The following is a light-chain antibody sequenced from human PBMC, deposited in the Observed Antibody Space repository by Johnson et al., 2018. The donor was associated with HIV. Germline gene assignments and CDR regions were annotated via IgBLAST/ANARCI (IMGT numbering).Light chain of an antibody. J-gene: IGLJ1*01. Sequence: QSVLTQPPSVSAAPGQKVTVSCSGSSSNIGNNYVSWYQQLPGRAPKLLIYDNNKRPSGIPDRFSGSKSGTSATLGITGLQTGDEADYYCGTWDSSLSAGRFYVFGTGTKVTVL. CDR3: GTWDSSLSAGRFYV. CDR2: DNN. V-gene: IGLV1-51*01. CDR1: SSNIGNNY.